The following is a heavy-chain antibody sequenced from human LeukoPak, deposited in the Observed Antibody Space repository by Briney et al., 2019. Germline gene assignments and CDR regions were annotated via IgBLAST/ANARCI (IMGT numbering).Heavy chain of an antibody. Sequence: PGGSLRLSCAASGFTFSSYGMHWVRQAPGKGLEWVAFIRYDGSNKYYADSVKGRFTISRDNSKNTLYLQMNSLRAEDTAVYYRAKDPRDHSYGWSWRYFDYWGQGTLVTVSS. J-gene: IGHJ4*02. CDR2: IRYDGSNK. V-gene: IGHV3-30*02. D-gene: IGHD5-18*01. CDR1: GFTFSSYG. CDR3: AKDPRDHSYGWSWRYFDY.